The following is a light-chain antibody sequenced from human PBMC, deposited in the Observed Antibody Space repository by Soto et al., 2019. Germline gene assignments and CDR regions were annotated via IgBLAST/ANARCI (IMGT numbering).Light chain of an antibody. CDR1: QSVSGS. CDR3: QQYASSPRT. V-gene: IGKV3-15*01. Sequence: EIVMTQSPATLSVSPGERATLSCRASQSVSGSVAWYQQKPGQAPRLLIYGASTRATGIPARFSGSGSGTEFTLTINSLQSEDFAVYYCQQYASSPRTFGQGNKVDIK. J-gene: IGKJ1*01. CDR2: GAS.